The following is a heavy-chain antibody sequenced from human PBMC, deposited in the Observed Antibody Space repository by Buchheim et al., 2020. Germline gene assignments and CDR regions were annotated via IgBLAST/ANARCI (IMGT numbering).Heavy chain of an antibody. CDR3: TTEKVVVVVVAATYYYYYGMDV. Sequence: EVQLVESGGGLVKPGGSLRLSCAASGFTFSNAWMSWVRQAPGKGLEWVGRIKSKPDGGTTDYAAPVKGRFTISRDDSKNTLYLQMNSLKTEDTAVYYCTTEKVVVVVVAATYYYYYGMDVWGQGTT. CDR2: IKSKPDGGTT. D-gene: IGHD2-15*01. CDR1: GFTFSNAW. J-gene: IGHJ6*02. V-gene: IGHV3-15*01.